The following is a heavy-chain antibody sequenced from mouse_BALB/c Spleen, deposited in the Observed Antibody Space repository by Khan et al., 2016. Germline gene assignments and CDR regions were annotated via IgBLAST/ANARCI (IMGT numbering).Heavy chain of an antibody. CDR3: ASSWDGYFDV. D-gene: IGHD4-1*01. V-gene: IGHV3-1*02. J-gene: IGHJ1*01. CDR1: GYSITSGYS. CDR2: IHYSGNT. Sequence: EVQLQESGPDLVKPSQSLSLTCTVTGYSITSGYSWHWIRQFPGNKLECMGYIHYSGNTNYNPSLKSRISITRDTSKNPFFLQLNSVTPEDAATNYCASSWDGYFDVWGVGTTVTVSS.